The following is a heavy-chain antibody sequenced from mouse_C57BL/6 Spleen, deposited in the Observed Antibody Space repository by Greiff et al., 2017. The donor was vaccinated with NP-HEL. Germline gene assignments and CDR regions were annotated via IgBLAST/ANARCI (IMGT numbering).Heavy chain of an antibody. CDR1: GYTFTDYE. Sequence: VQLQQSGAELVRPGASVTLSCKASGYTFTDYEMHWVKQTPVHGLEWIGAIDPETGGTAYNQKFKGKAILTADKSSSTAYMELRSLTSEDSAVYYCTRRGTTVEGAMDYWGQGTSVTVSS. CDR3: TRRGTTVEGAMDY. V-gene: IGHV1-15*01. D-gene: IGHD1-1*01. CDR2: IDPETGGT. J-gene: IGHJ4*01.